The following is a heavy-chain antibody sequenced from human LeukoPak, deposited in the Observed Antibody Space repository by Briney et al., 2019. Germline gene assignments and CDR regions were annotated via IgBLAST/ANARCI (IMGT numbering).Heavy chain of an antibody. J-gene: IGHJ4*02. CDR2: IRSKAYGGTT. Sequence: PGRSLRLSXTASGFTFGDYAMSWVRQAPGKGLEWVGFIRSKAYGGTTEYAASVKGRFTISRDDSKSIAYLQVNSLKTEDTAVYYSSRVRGYSYGYGDYWGQGTLVTVSA. D-gene: IGHD5-18*01. CDR3: SRVRGYSYGYGDY. V-gene: IGHV3-49*04. CDR1: GFTFGDYA.